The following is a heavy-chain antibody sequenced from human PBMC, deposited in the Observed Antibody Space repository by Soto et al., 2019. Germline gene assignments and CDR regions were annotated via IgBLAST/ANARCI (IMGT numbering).Heavy chain of an antibody. D-gene: IGHD3-10*01. CDR3: ARHSGHREVRGVFWSFDY. J-gene: IGHJ4*02. V-gene: IGHV4-39*01. CDR2: IYYSGST. CDR1: GGSISSSSYY. Sequence: SETLSLTCTVSGGSISSSSYYWGWIRQPPGKGLEWIGSIYYSGSTYYNPSLKSRVTISVDTSKNQFSLKLSSVTAADTAVYYCARHSGHREVRGVFWSFDYWGQGTLVTVSS.